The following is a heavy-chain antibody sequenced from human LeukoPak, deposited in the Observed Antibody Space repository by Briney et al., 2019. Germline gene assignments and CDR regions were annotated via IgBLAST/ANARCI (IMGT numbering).Heavy chain of an antibody. Sequence: PGGSLRLSCAASGFTYSSYAMTWVRQAPGKGLEWVSAISASGGSTYYADSVKGRFTISRDNSKNTLYLQMNSLRAEDTAVYYCAKASFRYYYDSSGYYDWGQGTLATVSS. V-gene: IGHV3-23*01. D-gene: IGHD3-22*01. CDR1: GFTYSSYA. CDR2: ISASGGST. J-gene: IGHJ4*02. CDR3: AKASFRYYYDSSGYYD.